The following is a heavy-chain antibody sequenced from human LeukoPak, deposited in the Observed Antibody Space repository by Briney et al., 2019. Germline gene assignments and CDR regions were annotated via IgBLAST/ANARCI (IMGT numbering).Heavy chain of an antibody. D-gene: IGHD3-22*01. CDR2: IYYSGST. CDR3: ARELRYDNSDSGAF. CDR1: GGSISSGGYY. Sequence: KPSETLSLTCTVSGGSISSGGYYWSWIRQHPGKGLEWIGYIYYSGSTYYNPSLKSRVTISVDTSKNQFSLKLSSVTAADTALYYCARELRYDNSDSGAFWGQGTVVTVSS. V-gene: IGHV4-31*03. J-gene: IGHJ3*01.